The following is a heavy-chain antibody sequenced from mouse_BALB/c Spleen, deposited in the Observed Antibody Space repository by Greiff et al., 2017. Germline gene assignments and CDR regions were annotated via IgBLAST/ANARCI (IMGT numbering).Heavy chain of an antibody. Sequence: EVQGVESGGGLVKPGGSLKLSCAASGFTFSSYTMSWVRQTPEKRLEWVATISSGGGNTYYPDSVKGRFTISRDNAKNNLYLQMSSLRSEDTALYYCARSPSYDYGGFAYWGQGTLVTVSA. CDR1: GFTFSSYT. V-gene: IGHV5-9*03. J-gene: IGHJ3*01. CDR3: ARSPSYDYGGFAY. D-gene: IGHD2-4*01. CDR2: ISSGGGNT.